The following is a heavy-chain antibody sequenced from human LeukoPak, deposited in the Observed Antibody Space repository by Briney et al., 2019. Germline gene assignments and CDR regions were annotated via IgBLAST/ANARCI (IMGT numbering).Heavy chain of an antibody. D-gene: IGHD2-2*01. J-gene: IGHJ3*02. CDR2: ISGSGGST. Sequence: PGGSLRLSCAASGFTFSSYAMGWVRQAPGKGLEWVSAISGSGGSTYYADSVKGRFTISRDNSKNTLYLQMNSLRAEDTAVYYCAKSGGIVVVPAAVMGHDAFDIWGQGTMVTVSS. V-gene: IGHV3-23*01. CDR3: AKSGGIVVVPAAVMGHDAFDI. CDR1: GFTFSSYA.